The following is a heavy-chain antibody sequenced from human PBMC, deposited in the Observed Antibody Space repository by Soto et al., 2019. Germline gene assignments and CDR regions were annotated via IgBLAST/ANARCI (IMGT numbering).Heavy chain of an antibody. CDR3: AVGYCGSASCSREYFQH. CDR1: GYSISSGYY. CDR2: IYHSGST. V-gene: IGHV4-38-2*01. Sequence: LETLSLTCAVSGYSISSGYYWAWIRQPPGTGLEWIGTIYHSGSTFHNPSLKSRVTISVDTSKNQFSLKLRSVTAADTAVYYCAVGYCGSASCSREYFQHWGQGTLVTVSS. J-gene: IGHJ1*01. D-gene: IGHD2-2*01.